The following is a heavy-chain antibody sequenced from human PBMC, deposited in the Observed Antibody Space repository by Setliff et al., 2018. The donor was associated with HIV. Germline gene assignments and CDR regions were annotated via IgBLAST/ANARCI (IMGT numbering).Heavy chain of an antibody. D-gene: IGHD6-13*01. CDR1: GGSISSESYY. CDR3: ARGRQLYYYYMDV. Sequence: SETLSLTCTVSGGSISSESYYWNWIRQPAGKGLEHIGHIYTGGSTNYNPSLKSRVTISVDTSKNQFSLKLSSVTAADTAVYYCARGRQLYYYYMDVWGRGTTVTVSS. CDR2: IYTGGST. V-gene: IGHV4-61*09. J-gene: IGHJ6*03.